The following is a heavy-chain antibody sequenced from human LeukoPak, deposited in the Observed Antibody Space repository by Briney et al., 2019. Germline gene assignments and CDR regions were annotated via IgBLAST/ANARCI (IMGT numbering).Heavy chain of an antibody. Sequence: PSETLSLTCTVSGGSLISTNYHWGWVRQPPGRALEWLALVYYTGNSYYNPSLKSRVTISVDTSKNQFSLHLSSVTAADTAVYYCAKRGSSSWSNFDYWGQGTLVTVSS. CDR1: GGSLISTNYH. V-gene: IGHV4-39*01. CDR3: AKRGSSSWSNFDY. D-gene: IGHD6-13*01. J-gene: IGHJ4*02. CDR2: VYYTGNS.